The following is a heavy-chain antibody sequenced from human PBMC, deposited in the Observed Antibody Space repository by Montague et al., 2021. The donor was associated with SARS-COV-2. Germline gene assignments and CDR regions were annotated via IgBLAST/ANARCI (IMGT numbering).Heavy chain of an antibody. CDR1: GASISSGTYY. J-gene: IGHJ5*02. D-gene: IGHD7-27*01. V-gene: IGHV4-61*02. CDR3: ATKGLGGESWFDP. CDR2: VYTSGST. Sequence: TLSLTCTVFGASISSGTYYWSWIRQPAGKGLEWIGRVYTSGSTNYNPSLESRATLSVDTSKSQFSLKLRSVTAADTAVYFCATKGLGGESWFDPWGQGTLVAVSS.